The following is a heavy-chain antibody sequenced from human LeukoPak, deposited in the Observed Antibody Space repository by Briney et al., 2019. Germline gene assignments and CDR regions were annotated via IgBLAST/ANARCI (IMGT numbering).Heavy chain of an antibody. CDR2: IIGSGGST. D-gene: IGHD2-8*02. V-gene: IGHV3-23*01. Sequence: GGSLRLSCAASGFTFSSYAMSWVRHAPGKGLEWVSAIIGSGGSTYYTDSVKGRVSISTDNSKNTLYIQMCRLRAEDTAVYDCAKGGVSDAFDIWGQGTMVTVSS. CDR3: AKGGVSDAFDI. J-gene: IGHJ3*02. CDR1: GFTFSSYA.